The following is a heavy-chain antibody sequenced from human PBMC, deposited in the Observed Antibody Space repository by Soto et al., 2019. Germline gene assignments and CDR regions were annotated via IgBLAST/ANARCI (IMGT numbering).Heavy chain of an antibody. Sequence: VGSLRLSCAASGFTFSNYGMHWVRQAPGQRLEWMGWINAGNGNTKYSQKFQGRVTITRDTSASTAYMELSSLRSEDTAVYYCARDLGGWPDYWGQGTLVTVSS. CDR2: INAGNGNT. CDR1: GFTFSNYG. D-gene: IGHD2-15*01. V-gene: IGHV1-3*01. J-gene: IGHJ4*02. CDR3: ARDLGGWPDY.